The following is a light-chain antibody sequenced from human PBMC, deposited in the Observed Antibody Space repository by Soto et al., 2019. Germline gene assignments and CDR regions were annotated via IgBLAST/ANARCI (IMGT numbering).Light chain of an antibody. CDR3: SAYTVSRTYG. Sequence: QSVLTQPASVSGSPGRSITISCTGTSSDVGAYNFVSWHQQHPGKAPKLMIYNVYDRPSGISYRFSGSKSGNTASLTISGLQGEDVADYYCSAYTVSRTYGFGTETKVTVL. V-gene: IGLV2-14*03. CDR1: SSDVGAYNF. J-gene: IGLJ1*01. CDR2: NVY.